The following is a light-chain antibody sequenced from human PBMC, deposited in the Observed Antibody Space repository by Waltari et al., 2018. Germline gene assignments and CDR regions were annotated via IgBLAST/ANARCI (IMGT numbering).Light chain of an antibody. Sequence: SYELTQPPSVSVSPGQTASITCSGDKLGDKYACWYQQKQGQSPVLVIYQDSKRPSGIPERFSGSNSGNTATLTISGTQAMDEADYYCQAWDSSTEEVVFGGGTKLTVL. J-gene: IGLJ2*01. CDR3: QAWDSSTEEVV. CDR2: QDS. V-gene: IGLV3-1*01. CDR1: KLGDKY.